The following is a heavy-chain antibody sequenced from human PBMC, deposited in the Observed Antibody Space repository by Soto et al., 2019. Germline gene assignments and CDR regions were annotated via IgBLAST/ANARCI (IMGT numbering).Heavy chain of an antibody. CDR2: ISYDGSNK. CDR3: ARDSPSEVAATRYFDL. CDR1: GFTFSSYA. V-gene: IGHV3-30-3*01. D-gene: IGHD2-15*01. J-gene: IGHJ2*01. Sequence: QVQLVESGGGVVQPGRSLRLSCAASGFTFSSYAMHWVRQAPGKGLEWVAVISYDGSNKYYADSVKGRFTISRDNSKNTLYLQMNSLRAEDTAVYYCARDSPSEVAATRYFDLWGRGTLVTVSS.